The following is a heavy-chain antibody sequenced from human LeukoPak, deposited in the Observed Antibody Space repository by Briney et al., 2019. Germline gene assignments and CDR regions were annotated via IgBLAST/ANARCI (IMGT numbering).Heavy chain of an antibody. CDR1: GYTFTSYG. J-gene: IGHJ5*01. V-gene: IGHV1-18*01. D-gene: IGHD6-13*01. CDR2: IYPYTGNT. CDR3: ARGGQQLVWFDS. Sequence: ASVTVSCKASGYTFTSYGISWVRPAPGQGLEWMGWIYPYTGNTNYAQMVQGRVTMTTDTSTRTAYMELTSLTSDDTAVYYCARGGQQLVWFDSWGQGTLVTVSS.